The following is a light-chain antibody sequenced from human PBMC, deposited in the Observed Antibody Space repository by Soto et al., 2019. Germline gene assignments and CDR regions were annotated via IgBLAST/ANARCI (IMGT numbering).Light chain of an antibody. V-gene: IGLV2-14*01. CDR1: SSDIGSYDD. J-gene: IGLJ2*01. CDR3: GSYTTISSVI. Sequence: QSALTQPASVSGSPGQSIAISCTGTSSDIGSYDDFSCYQQQPGKAPNLVIYDVRSRPSGVSDRFSGSKSGNTASRTISGLHDEDEDYYCCGSYTTISSVIFGGGTKLTVL. CDR2: DVR.